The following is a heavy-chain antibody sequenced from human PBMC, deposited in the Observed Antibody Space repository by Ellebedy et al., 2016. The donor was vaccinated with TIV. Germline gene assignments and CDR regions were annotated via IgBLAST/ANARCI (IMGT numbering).Heavy chain of an antibody. D-gene: IGHD3-3*01. CDR2: MSYDGYNK. Sequence: PGGSLRLSCAASGFTFRNYGIHWVRQAPGKGLEWVAVMSYDGYNKYYADSVKGRFTRSRDNSKSTLYLQMNSLRAEDSAVYYCAKDLSEDFWSGSPFEYWGQGTLVTVSS. J-gene: IGHJ4*02. CDR1: GFTFRNYG. V-gene: IGHV3-30*18. CDR3: AKDLSEDFWSGSPFEY.